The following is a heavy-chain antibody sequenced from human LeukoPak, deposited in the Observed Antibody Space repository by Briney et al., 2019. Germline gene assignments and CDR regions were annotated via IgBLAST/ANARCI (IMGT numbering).Heavy chain of an antibody. J-gene: IGHJ4*02. CDR3: ASIHYDSSGYYYVQSPEIDY. D-gene: IGHD3-22*01. CDR1: GGSISSSSYY. Sequence: SETLSLTCTGSGGSISSSSYYWGWMRQPPGKGLEWIGSIYYSGSTYYNPSLKSRVTISVDTSKNQFSLKLSSVTAADTAVYYCASIHYDSSGYYYVQSPEIDYWGQGTLVTVSS. CDR2: IYYSGST. V-gene: IGHV4-39*01.